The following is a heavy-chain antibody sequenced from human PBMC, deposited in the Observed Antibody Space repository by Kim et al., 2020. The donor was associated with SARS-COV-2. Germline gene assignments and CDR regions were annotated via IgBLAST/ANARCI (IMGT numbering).Heavy chain of an antibody. CDR2: IRSKANSYAT. CDR1: GFTFSGST. D-gene: IGHD2-21*02. V-gene: IGHV3-73*01. CDR3: RANCGGDCYSGEYFDL. J-gene: IGHJ2*01. Sequence: GGSLRLSCAASGFTFSGSTMHWVRQASGKGLEWVGRIRSKANSYATAYAASVKGRFNISRDDSKNTAYLQMNSLKTEDTAVYYCRANCGGDCYSGEYFDLWGRGTLVTVSS.